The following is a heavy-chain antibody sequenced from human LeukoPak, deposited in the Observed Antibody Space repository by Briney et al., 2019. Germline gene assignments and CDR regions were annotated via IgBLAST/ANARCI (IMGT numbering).Heavy chain of an antibody. CDR2: IYTSGCT. CDR1: GGSISSYY. V-gene: IGHV4-4*09. Sequence: SETLSLTCTVSGGSISSYYWSWIRQPPGKGLEWIGYIYTSGCTNYNPSLKSRVTISVDTSKNQFSLKLSSVTAADTAVYYCARHEYSSSYDYYYYYMDVWGKGTTVTVSS. D-gene: IGHD6-6*01. CDR3: ARHEYSSSYDYYYYYMDV. J-gene: IGHJ6*03.